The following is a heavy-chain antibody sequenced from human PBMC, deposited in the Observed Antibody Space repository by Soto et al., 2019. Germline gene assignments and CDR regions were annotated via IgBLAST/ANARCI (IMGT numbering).Heavy chain of an antibody. CDR2: INHSGST. CDR1: GGSFSGYY. CDR3: VKGEYYYDSSGYYPFDY. D-gene: IGHD3-22*01. Sequence: SETLSLTCAVYGGSFSGYYWSWIRQPPGKGLEWIGEINHSGSTNYNPSLKSRVTISVDTSKNQFSLKLSSVTAADTAVYYCVKGEYYYDSSGYYPFDYWGQGTLVTVS. V-gene: IGHV4-34*01. J-gene: IGHJ4*02.